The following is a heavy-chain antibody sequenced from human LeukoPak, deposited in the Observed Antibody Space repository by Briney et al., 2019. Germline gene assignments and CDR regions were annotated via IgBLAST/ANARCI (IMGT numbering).Heavy chain of an antibody. J-gene: IGHJ4*02. V-gene: IGHV3-30*01. CDR2: ISYDGSNK. CDR3: ARDGGYSGYDVDY. D-gene: IGHD5-12*01. CDR1: GFTFSSYA. Sequence: GGSLRLSCAASGFTFSSYAMHWVRQAPGKGLEWVAVISYDGSNKYYADSVKGRFTISRDNSKNTLYLQMNSLRAEDTAVYHCARDGGYSGYDVDYWGQGTLVTVSS.